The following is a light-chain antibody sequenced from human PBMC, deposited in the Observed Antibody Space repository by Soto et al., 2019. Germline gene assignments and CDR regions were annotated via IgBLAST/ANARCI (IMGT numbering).Light chain of an antibody. CDR2: PAS. CDR1: QGVSTW. CDR3: QQAASFPIT. Sequence: DIQMTQSPSSVSASVGDRVTSTCRASQGVSTWLAWYQPKPGNAPNLLIYPASSLQSGVPSRFSGSGSGTDFTLTINGLQPEYFATYYCQQAASFPITCGQGTRLE. J-gene: IGKJ5*01. V-gene: IGKV1-12*01.